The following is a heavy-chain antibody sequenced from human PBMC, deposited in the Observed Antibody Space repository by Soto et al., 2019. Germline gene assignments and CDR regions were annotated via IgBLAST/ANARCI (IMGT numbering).Heavy chain of an antibody. V-gene: IGHV1-46*01. Sequence: QVQLVQSGAEVKKPGASVKVSCRASGYNFISYYMNWVRQAPGQGLEWIGVINPVSGGTNYAQNFQGRVTVTRDRTTATVYMELSSLSSEDTAVYFCARDLSAGDYWGQGTLVTVSS. CDR3: ARDLSAGDY. CDR1: GYNFISYY. J-gene: IGHJ4*02. D-gene: IGHD1-26*01. CDR2: INPVSGGT.